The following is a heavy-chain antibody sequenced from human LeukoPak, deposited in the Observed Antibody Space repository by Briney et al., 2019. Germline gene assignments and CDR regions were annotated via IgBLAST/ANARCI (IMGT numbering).Heavy chain of an antibody. CDR3: ARGYCSGGSCYSYYYYNYMDV. Sequence: SETLSLTCTVSGGSISSYYWSWIRQPPGKGLEWIGSIYYSGNTYYNPSLKSRVTISVDTSKNQFSLKLSSVTAADTAVYYCARGYCSGGSCYSYYYYNYMDVWGKGTTVTVSS. D-gene: IGHD2-15*01. CDR2: IYYSGNT. CDR1: GGSISSYY. V-gene: IGHV4-59*12. J-gene: IGHJ6*03.